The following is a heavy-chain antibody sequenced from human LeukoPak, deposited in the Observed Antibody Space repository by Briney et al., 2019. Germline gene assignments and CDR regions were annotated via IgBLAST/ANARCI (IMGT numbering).Heavy chain of an antibody. CDR3: ARATHDYGDYLGALHYYYYGMDV. CDR2: IYYSGST. Sequence: SETLSLTCTVSGGSISSYYWSWIRQPPGKGLEWIGYIYYSGSTNYNPSLKSRVTISVDTSKNQFSLKLSSVTAADTAVYYCARATHDYGDYLGALHYYYYGMDVWGQGTMVTVSS. J-gene: IGHJ6*02. D-gene: IGHD4-17*01. CDR1: GGSISSYY. V-gene: IGHV4-59*01.